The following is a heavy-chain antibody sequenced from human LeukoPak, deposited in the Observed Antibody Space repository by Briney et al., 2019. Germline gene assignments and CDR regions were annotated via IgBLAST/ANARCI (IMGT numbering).Heavy chain of an antibody. CDR1: GFTLDDYA. V-gene: IGHV3-9*01. CDR3: AKVGSAYTNFGGFDY. Sequence: GGSLRLSCAASGFTLDDYAMHWVRQAPGKGLEWVSGISWNSGSIGYADSVKGRFTISRDNAKNSLYLQMNSLRAEDTALYYCAKVGSAYTNFGGFDYWGQGTLVTVSS. CDR2: ISWNSGSI. D-gene: IGHD3-16*01. J-gene: IGHJ4*02.